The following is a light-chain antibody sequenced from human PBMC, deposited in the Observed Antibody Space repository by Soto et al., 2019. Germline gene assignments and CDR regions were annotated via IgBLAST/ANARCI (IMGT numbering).Light chain of an antibody. Sequence: QSALTQPRSVSGSPGQSVTISCTGTSSDVGGYNYVSWYQQNPGKAPKLMIYDVSKRPSGVPDRFSSSKSGNTASLTISGLQAEDEADYYCCSYAGRYTVLFGGGTQLTVL. CDR2: DVS. CDR1: SSDVGGYNY. J-gene: IGLJ2*01. CDR3: CSYAGRYTVL. V-gene: IGLV2-11*01.